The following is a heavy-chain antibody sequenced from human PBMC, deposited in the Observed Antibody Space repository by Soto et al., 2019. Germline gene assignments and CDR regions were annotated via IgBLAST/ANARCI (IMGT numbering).Heavy chain of an antibody. CDR3: AKDRYCSDGTCSGSMDV. D-gene: IGHD2-15*01. CDR1: GFIFNTYD. Sequence: QVQLVESGGGVVQPGMSLRLSCSASGFIFNTYDIHWVRQAPGKGLEWVALISYDGSQKKYTDSVKGRFTISRDNSKNTLYVKMDSLRAEDTAVYYCAKDRYCSDGTCSGSMDVWGQGTTVTVSS. J-gene: IGHJ6*02. CDR2: ISYDGSQK. V-gene: IGHV3-30*18.